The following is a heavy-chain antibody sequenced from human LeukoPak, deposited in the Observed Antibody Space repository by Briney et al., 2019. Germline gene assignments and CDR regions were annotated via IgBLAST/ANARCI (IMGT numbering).Heavy chain of an antibody. CDR2: IKQDETEK. D-gene: IGHD7-27*01. CDR3: AKDGGLWVSAHWGDS. CDR1: GFTFSNFW. J-gene: IGHJ4*02. Sequence: GGSLRLSCTASGFTFSNFWMGWVRQAPGKGLEWVANIKQDETEKFYLGSVKGRFTISRDNAKNSLYLQMNSLRAEDTAVYYCAKDGGLWVSAHWGDSWGRGTLVTVSS. V-gene: IGHV3-7*03.